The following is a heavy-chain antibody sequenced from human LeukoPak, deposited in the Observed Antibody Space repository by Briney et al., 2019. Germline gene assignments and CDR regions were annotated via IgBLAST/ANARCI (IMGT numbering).Heavy chain of an antibody. CDR3: ARLVLTSSGSHWGPIDY. CDR2: IYTSGST. CDR1: GGSISSGTYY. V-gene: IGHV4-61*09. J-gene: IGHJ4*02. D-gene: IGHD1-26*01. Sequence: PSETLSLTCTVSGGSISSGTYYWSWIRQPAGKGLEWIGHIYTSGSTKYNPSLKSRVTISVDTSKNQFSLRLSSVTAADTAVYYCARLVLTSSGSHWGPIDYWGQGTLVTVSS.